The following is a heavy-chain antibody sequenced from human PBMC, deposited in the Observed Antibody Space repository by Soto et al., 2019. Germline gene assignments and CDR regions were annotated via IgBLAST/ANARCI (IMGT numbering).Heavy chain of an antibody. J-gene: IGHJ6*02. Sequence: GGSLRLSCSASGFTFSSYAMHWVRQAPGEGREYVSAISSNGGSTYYADSVKGRFTISRDNSKNTLYLQMSSLRAEDTAVYYCVKDGQLRYFDWLPDLYYYYGMDVWGQGTTVTVSS. CDR1: GFTFSSYA. CDR2: ISSNGGST. V-gene: IGHV3-64D*06. CDR3: VKDGQLRYFDWLPDLYYYYGMDV. D-gene: IGHD3-9*01.